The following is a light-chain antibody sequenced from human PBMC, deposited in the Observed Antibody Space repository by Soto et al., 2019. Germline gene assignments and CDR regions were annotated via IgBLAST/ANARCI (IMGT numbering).Light chain of an antibody. J-gene: IGLJ1*01. Sequence: QSVLTQSPSASGTPGQRATISCSGSSSNIGINYVYWYQQLPGTAPKLLIYRSNQRPSGVPDRFSGSKSGTSASLAISGLRFEDEADYYCAAWDDSLRGYVFGTGTKV. V-gene: IGLV1-47*01. CDR1: SSNIGINY. CDR2: RSN. CDR3: AAWDDSLRGYV.